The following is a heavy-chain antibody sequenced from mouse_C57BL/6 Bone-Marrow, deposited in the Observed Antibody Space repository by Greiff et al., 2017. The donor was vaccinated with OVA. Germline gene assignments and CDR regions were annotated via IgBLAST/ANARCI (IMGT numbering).Heavy chain of an antibody. D-gene: IGHD1-1*01. CDR1: GYTFTDYE. V-gene: IGHV1-15*01. CDR3: TRRNPHYYGSSYFDY. Sequence: QVQLKESGAELVRPGASVTLSCKASGYTFTDYEMHWVKQTPVHGLEWIGAIDPETGGTAYNQKFKGKAILTADKSSSTAYMELRSLTSEDSAVYYCTRRNPHYYGSSYFDYWGQGTTLTVSS. J-gene: IGHJ2*01. CDR2: IDPETGGT.